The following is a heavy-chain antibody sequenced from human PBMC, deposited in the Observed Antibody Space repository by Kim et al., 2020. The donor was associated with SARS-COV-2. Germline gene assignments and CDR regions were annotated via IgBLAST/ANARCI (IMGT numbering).Heavy chain of an antibody. CDR2: ISYDGSNK. CDR3: AKRWGRLTGSSSSEILSPSIDR. D-gene: IGHD6-6*01. J-gene: IGHJ5*02. CDR1: RFTFSTYG. Sequence: GGSLRLSCAASRFTFSTYGMHWVRQAPGKGLEWVAIISYDGSNKYYADSVKGRFTISRDNSKNTLYLQMNSLRTEDTAVYYCAKRWGRLTGSSSSEILSPSIDRWGQGTLVTVSS. V-gene: IGHV3-30*18.